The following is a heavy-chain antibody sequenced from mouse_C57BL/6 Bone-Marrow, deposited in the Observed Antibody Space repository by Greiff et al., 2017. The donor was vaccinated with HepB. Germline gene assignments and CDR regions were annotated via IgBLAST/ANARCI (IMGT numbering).Heavy chain of an antibody. CDR2: ISDGGSYT. CDR3: ARDRRGYYYGSSYRYFDV. V-gene: IGHV5-4*01. Sequence: EVKLVESGGGLVKPGGSLKLSCAASGFTFSSYAMSWVRQTPEKRLEWVATISDGGSYTYYPDNVKGRFTISRDNSKNNLYLQMSHLKSEDTAMYYFARDRRGYYYGSSYRYFDVGGTGTTVTVSS. J-gene: IGHJ1*03. D-gene: IGHD1-1*01. CDR1: GFTFSSYA.